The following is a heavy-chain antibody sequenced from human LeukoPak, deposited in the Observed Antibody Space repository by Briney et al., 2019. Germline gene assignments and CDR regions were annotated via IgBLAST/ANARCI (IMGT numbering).Heavy chain of an antibody. V-gene: IGHV3-74*01. CDR1: GFNVRTYW. J-gene: IGHJ4*02. CDR3: ARRAGAYSHPYDY. Sequence: GGSLRLSCAASGFNVRTYWMSWVRQAPGKGLAWLSRISSDGTITSYADAVKGRFTLSRDNSKNTLYLQMNSLRAEDTAVYYCARRAGAYSHPYDYWGQGTLVTVSS. CDR2: ISSDGTIT. D-gene: IGHD4/OR15-4a*01.